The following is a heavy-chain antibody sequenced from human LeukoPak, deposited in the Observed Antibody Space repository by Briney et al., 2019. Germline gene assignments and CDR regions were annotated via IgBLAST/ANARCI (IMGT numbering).Heavy chain of an antibody. Sequence: PGGSLRLSCAASGFTFSSYAMSWVRQAPGKGPEWVSTISGSGGFTYYADSVKGRFTISRDNSKNTLYVQMNGLRAEDTAVYYCARDPGFEYSSSDREVYYYYYGMDVWGQGTTVTVSS. V-gene: IGHV3-23*01. CDR1: GFTFSSYA. CDR2: ISGSGGFT. CDR3: ARDPGFEYSSSDREVYYYYYGMDV. D-gene: IGHD6-6*01. J-gene: IGHJ6*02.